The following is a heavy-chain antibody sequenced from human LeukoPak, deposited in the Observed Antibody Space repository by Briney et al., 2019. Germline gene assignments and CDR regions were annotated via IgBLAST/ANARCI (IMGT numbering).Heavy chain of an antibody. CDR1: GGSISSRSDY. CDR2: IYYTGST. CDR3: ARQYGSGSSYTPVVDL. Sequence: SETLSLTCTVSGGSISSRSDYWGWIRQPPGKGLEWIGSIYYTGSTHYNPSLKSRVTISVDTSKNQFSLKLSSVTAADTAVYYCARQYGSGSSYTPVVDLWGQGTLVTVSS. V-gene: IGHV4-39*01. D-gene: IGHD3-10*01. J-gene: IGHJ4*02.